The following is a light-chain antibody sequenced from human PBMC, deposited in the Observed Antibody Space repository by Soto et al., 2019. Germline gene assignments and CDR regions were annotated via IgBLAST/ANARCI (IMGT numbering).Light chain of an antibody. J-gene: IGKJ2*01. V-gene: IGKV4-1*01. CDR3: QQYESTPPT. CDR2: WAS. CDR1: QSVLYSSNNKNY. Sequence: RVPVSCKSSQSVLYSSNNKNYLAWYQQRPGQPPKLLIYWASTRESGVPDRFSGSGSGTDFTLTITSLQAEDVAVYYCQQYESTPPTFGQGTKLEIK.